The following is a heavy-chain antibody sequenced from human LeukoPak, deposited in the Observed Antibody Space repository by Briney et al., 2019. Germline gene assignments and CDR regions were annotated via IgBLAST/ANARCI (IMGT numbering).Heavy chain of an antibody. CDR3: ARGRYSSGWYRSNYYYGMDV. D-gene: IGHD6-19*01. CDR1: GYTITSYD. V-gene: IGHV1-8*01. CDR2: MNPNSGNT. Sequence: ASVKVSCKASGYTITSYDINWVRQATGQGLEWMGWMNPNSGNTGYAQKFQGRVTMTRNTSISTAYMELSSLRSEDTAVYYCARGRYSSGWYRSNYYYGMDVWGQGTTVTVSS. J-gene: IGHJ6*02.